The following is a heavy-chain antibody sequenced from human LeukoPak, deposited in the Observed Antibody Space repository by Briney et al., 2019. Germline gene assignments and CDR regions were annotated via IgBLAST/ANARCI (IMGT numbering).Heavy chain of an antibody. Sequence: SETLSLTCTVSGASISDSYFSWIRQSAGKGLEWIGRIYSSGSTNYNPSLKSRVTISLDTSKNQFSLKLTSVTAADTAVYYCARGYFYGSETYTLGYWGQGTLVTVSS. CDR1: GASISDSY. J-gene: IGHJ4*02. V-gene: IGHV4-4*07. CDR2: IYSSGST. D-gene: IGHD3-10*01. CDR3: ARGYFYGSETYTLGY.